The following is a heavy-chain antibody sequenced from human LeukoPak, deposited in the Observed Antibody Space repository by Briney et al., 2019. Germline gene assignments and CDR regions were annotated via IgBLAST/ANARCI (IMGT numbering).Heavy chain of an antibody. CDR2: ISWNSDII. CDR3: ARETYYYGSGRL. D-gene: IGHD3-10*01. CDR1: GFTFDDFA. J-gene: IGHJ4*02. Sequence: GGSLRLSCAASGFTFDDFAMHWVRQVPGKGLEWVSGISWNSDIIDYADSVKGRFTISRDNAKNSLYLQMNSLRAEDTAVYYCARETYYYGSGRLWGQGTLVTVSS. V-gene: IGHV3-9*01.